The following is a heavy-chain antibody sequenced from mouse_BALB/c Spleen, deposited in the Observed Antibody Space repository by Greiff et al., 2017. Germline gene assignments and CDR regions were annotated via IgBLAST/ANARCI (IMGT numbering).Heavy chain of an antibody. CDR3: AKHGLLRLREAMDY. CDR1: GFSLTDYG. CDR2: IWGGGST. J-gene: IGHJ4*01. Sequence: VKLMESGPGLVAPSQSLSITCTVSGFSLTDYGVSWIRQPPGKGLEWLGVIWGGGSTYYNSALKSRLSISKDNSKSQVFLKMNSLQTDDTAMYYCAKHGLLRLREAMDYWGQGTSVTVSS. D-gene: IGHD1-2*01. V-gene: IGHV2-6-5*01.